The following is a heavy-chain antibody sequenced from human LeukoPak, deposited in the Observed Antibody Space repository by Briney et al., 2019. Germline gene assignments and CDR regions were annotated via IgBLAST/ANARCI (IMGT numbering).Heavy chain of an antibody. V-gene: IGHV3-23*01. CDR3: AKHSGSYYTAFDY. CDR2: IRGSGGST. Sequence: PGGSLRLSCAASGFTFSSYAMRWVRQAPGKGLEWVSSIRGSGGSTYYADSVKGRFTISRDNSKNTLYLQMNSLRAEDTAVYYCAKHSGSYYTAFDYWGQGTLVTVSS. D-gene: IGHD1-26*01. CDR1: GFTFSSYA. J-gene: IGHJ4*02.